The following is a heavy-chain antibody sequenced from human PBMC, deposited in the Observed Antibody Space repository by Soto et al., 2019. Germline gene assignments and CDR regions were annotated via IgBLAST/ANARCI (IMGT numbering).Heavy chain of an antibody. CDR1: GFTFSSYG. D-gene: IGHD4-17*01. J-gene: IGHJ4*02. CDR3: AGERDEYGDYPFDY. CDR2: ISYDGSNN. V-gene: IGHV3-30*03. Sequence: QVQLVESGGGVVQPGRSLRLSCAASGFTFSSYGMHWVRQAPGKGLEWVAVISYDGSNNYYADSVKGRFTISRDNSKNTLYLQMNSLRAEDTAVYYCAGERDEYGDYPFDYWGQGTLVTVSS.